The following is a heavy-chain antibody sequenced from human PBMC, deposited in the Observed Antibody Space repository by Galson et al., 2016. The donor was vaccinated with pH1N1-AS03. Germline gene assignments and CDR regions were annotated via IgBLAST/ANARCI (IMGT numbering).Heavy chain of an antibody. CDR1: GFTFSTYT. Sequence: SLRLSCAASGFTFSTYTMNWVRQAPGKGLEWVAYISSSSRFIYYADAVQGRFTISKDSPKNSVYLHMNGLRADDTDVYYCARDGGYSSGWIDFWGQGTLVSVSS. D-gene: IGHD3-22*01. V-gene: IGHV3-21*01. J-gene: IGHJ4*02. CDR2: ISSSSRFI. CDR3: ARDGGYSSGWIDF.